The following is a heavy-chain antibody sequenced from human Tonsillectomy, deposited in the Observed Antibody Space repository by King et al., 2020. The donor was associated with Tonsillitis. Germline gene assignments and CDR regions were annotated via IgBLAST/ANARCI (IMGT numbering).Heavy chain of an antibody. CDR3: ATGALYSYYFAY. CDR2: MDSGGST. Sequence: QLGECGGGGIKRGGALRLAGAAAGGTGRNNDRSGVRQAPGKGLEGVAGMDSGGSTVDADSENGRGTISRDSSKNTLYLQRNSLGAEDTAVYYCATGALYSYYFAYWGQGTLVTVSS. V-gene: IGHV3-53*01. J-gene: IGHJ4*02. D-gene: IGHD3-16*02. CDR1: GGTGRNND.